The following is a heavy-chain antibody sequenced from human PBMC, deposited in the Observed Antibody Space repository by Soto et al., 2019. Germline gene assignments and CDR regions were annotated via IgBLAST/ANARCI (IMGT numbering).Heavy chain of an antibody. J-gene: IGHJ6*02. D-gene: IGHD5-12*01. V-gene: IGHV1-69*13. CDR1: GGTFSSYA. Sequence: SVKVSCKASGGTFSSYAISWVRQAPGQGLEWMGGIIPIFGTANYAQKFQGRVTITADESTSTAYMELSSLRSEDTAVYYCAREWLRFGRYYYYYSMDVWGQGTTVTVSS. CDR2: IIPIFGTA. CDR3: AREWLRFGRYYYYYSMDV.